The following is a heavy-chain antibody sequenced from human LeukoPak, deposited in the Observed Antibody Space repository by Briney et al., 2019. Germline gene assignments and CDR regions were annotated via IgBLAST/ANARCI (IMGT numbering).Heavy chain of an antibody. J-gene: IGHJ4*02. Sequence: ASVKVSCKASGYTFTSYGISWVRQAAGQGLEWLGWISAFNGDTIYPPSLQGRVTMTTDTSTSTAYMELRSLRSDDTAMYYCARADAYESRTPYYDILTGPDYWGQGTLITVS. CDR2: ISAFNGDT. CDR1: GYTFTSYG. D-gene: IGHD3-9*01. V-gene: IGHV1-18*01. CDR3: ARADAYESRTPYYDILTGPDY.